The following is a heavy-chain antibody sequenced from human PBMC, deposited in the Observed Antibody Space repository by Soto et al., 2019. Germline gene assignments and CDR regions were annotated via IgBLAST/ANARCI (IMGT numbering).Heavy chain of an antibody. Sequence: QVQLVESGGGVVQPGRSLRLSCAASGFTFSSYAMHWVRQAPGKGLEWVAVISYDGSNKYYADSVKGRFTISRDNSKNTLYLQMNSLRAEDTAVYYCARERWDTAIDWAVEYYYYGMDVWGQGTTVTVSS. CDR2: ISYDGSNK. D-gene: IGHD5-18*01. J-gene: IGHJ6*02. CDR3: ARERWDTAIDWAVEYYYYGMDV. V-gene: IGHV3-30-3*01. CDR1: GFTFSSYA.